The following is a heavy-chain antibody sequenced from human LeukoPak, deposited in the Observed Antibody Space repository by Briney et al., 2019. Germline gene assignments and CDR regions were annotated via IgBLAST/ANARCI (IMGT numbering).Heavy chain of an antibody. J-gene: IGHJ4*02. Sequence: GSSVKVSCKASGGTLSSYAISWVRPAPGRGLEWMGRIFPILGIANYAQKFQGRVTITADKSTSTAYMELSSLRSEDTAVYSCVTTVTTPPVYWGQGTLVTVSS. CDR2: IFPILGIA. V-gene: IGHV1-69*04. CDR3: VTTVTTPPVY. D-gene: IGHD4-17*01. CDR1: GGTLSSYA.